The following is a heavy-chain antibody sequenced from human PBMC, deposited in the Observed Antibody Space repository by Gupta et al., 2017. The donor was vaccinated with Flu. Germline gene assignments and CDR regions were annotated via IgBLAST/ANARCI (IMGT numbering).Heavy chain of an antibody. CDR1: GFTFSCCT. J-gene: IGHJ4*02. V-gene: IGHV3-23*01. CDR2: IDAGDGST. D-gene: IGHD2-21*01. CDR3: VKGGPLARIPDD. Sequence: AASGFTFSCCTMAWVRQAPGTGLQWVSSIDAGDGSTYYTDSVKGRFTISRDNSKNMLYLQMNSLAAEDTAIYYCVKGGPLARIPDDWGQGALVTVSS.